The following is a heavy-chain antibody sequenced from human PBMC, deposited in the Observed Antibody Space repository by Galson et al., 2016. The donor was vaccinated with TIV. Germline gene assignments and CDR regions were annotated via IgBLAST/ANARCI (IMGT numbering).Heavy chain of an antibody. Sequence: LRLSCAASGLSVSINYMAWVRQAPGKGLEWVSLISDGGNTYYPDSVKGRFTISRDNSKNTLYLQMNSLRVEDTAVYYCARDRVVDATYYYYYYGMDVWGQGTAVTVSS. J-gene: IGHJ6*02. CDR3: ARDRVVDATYYYYYYGMDV. D-gene: IGHD2-15*01. CDR1: GLSVSINY. CDR2: ISDGGNT. V-gene: IGHV3-66*02.